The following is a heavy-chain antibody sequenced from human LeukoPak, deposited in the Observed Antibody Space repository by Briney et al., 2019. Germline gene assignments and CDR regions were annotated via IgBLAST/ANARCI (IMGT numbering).Heavy chain of an antibody. CDR2: ISSSSYI. CDR3: ASTERSYSSSSRNRAMDV. CDR1: GFTFSSYS. D-gene: IGHD6-6*01. Sequence: PGGSLRLSCAASGFTFSSYSMNWVRQAPGKGLEWVSSISSSSYIYYADSVKGRFTISRDNAKNSLYLQMNSLRAEDTAVYYCASTERSYSSSSRNRAMDVWGKGTTVTVSS. J-gene: IGHJ6*03. V-gene: IGHV3-21*01.